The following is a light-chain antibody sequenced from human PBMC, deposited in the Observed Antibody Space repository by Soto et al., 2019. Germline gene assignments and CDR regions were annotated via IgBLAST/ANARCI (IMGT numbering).Light chain of an antibody. CDR3: QQRSNWPLT. CDR1: QSVSDN. V-gene: IGKV3-11*01. J-gene: IGKJ4*01. CDR2: GAS. Sequence: ETVMTQSADTLSLSPGERATLSCRASQSVSDNLAWYQQRPGQGPRLLIYGASTRATGIPARFSGSGSGTDFTLTISSLEPEDFAVYYCQQRSNWPLTFGGGTKVDIK.